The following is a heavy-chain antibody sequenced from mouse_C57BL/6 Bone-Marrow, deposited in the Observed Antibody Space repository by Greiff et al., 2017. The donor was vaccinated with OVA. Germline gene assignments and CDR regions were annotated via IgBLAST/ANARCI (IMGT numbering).Heavy chain of an antibody. Sequence: EVQRVESGGGLVQPGGSLKLSCAASGFTFSDYYMYWVRQTPEKRLEWVAYISNGGGSTYYPDTVKGRFTISRDNAKNTLYLQMSRLKSEDTAMYYCARHITTVDYAMDYWGQGTSVTVSS. J-gene: IGHJ4*01. CDR1: GFTFSDYY. CDR3: ARHITTVDYAMDY. CDR2: ISNGGGST. V-gene: IGHV5-12*01. D-gene: IGHD1-1*01.